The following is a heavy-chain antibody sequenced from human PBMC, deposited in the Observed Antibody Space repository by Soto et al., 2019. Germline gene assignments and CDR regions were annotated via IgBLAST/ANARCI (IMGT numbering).Heavy chain of an antibody. J-gene: IGHJ6*03. V-gene: IGHV4-59*08. Sequence: SETLSLTCTVSGGSISSYYWSWIRQPPGKGLEWIGYIYYSGSTNYNPSLKSRVTISVDTSKNQFSLKLSSVTAADTAVYCCARTELGYCSGGSCYSFYYYYMDVWGKGTTVTVSS. CDR3: ARTELGYCSGGSCYSFYYYYMDV. CDR2: IYYSGST. D-gene: IGHD2-15*01. CDR1: GGSISSYY.